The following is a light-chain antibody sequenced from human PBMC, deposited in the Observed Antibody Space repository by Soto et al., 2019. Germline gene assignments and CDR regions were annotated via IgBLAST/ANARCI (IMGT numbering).Light chain of an antibody. CDR1: SSDVGNYNS. J-gene: IGLJ1*01. CDR2: EVT. Sequence: QSALNQPPSVSGSPGQSVTISCTGTSSDVGNYNSVSWYQQPPGTVPKLMIYEVTNRPSGVPDRFSGSKSGNTASLTISGLQPEDEADYYCSSYTTSNTYVFGTGTKVTVL. V-gene: IGLV2-18*02. CDR3: SSYTTSNTYV.